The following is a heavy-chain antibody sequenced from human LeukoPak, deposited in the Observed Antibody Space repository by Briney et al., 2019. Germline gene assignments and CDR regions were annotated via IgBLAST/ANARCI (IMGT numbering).Heavy chain of an antibody. D-gene: IGHD3-22*01. J-gene: IGHJ4*02. V-gene: IGHV3-7*05. CDR3: ARAGTLVGYDSSAYYYYFDY. CDR1: GFTFSSNW. CDR2: IEQDGMEK. Sequence: PGGSLRLSCAAFGFTFSSNWMSWVRHAPGEGLEWVANIEQDGMEKQYVDSVKGRFNISRDTAKNALYLQMNSLRVEDTAVYYCARAGTLVGYDSSAYYYYFDYWGQGTLVTVSA.